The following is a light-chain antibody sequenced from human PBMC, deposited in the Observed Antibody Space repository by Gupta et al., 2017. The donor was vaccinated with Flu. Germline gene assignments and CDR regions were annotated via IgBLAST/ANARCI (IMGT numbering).Light chain of an antibody. CDR1: QSLVYKNGITY. CDR2: EGS. CDR3: RRGKHPWT. V-gene: IGKV2-30*01. J-gene: IGKJ2*02. Sequence: DVVMSQSPLSLSVTLGQAASISCRSSQSLVYKNGITYLTWFQQRPGQSPRRLIYEGSNRDYGVPDRFSGSGSVTDFTLKSSRGEAEDVGVYYGRRGKHPWTFGQGTRMEI.